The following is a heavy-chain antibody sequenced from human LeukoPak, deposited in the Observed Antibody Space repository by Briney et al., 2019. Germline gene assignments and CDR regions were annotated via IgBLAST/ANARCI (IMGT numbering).Heavy chain of an antibody. D-gene: IGHD5-12*01. Sequence: RSDTLALTCAVSGYPVRSDYNCGWIPHPPERGLEWIGSIYHSGSTYYTPSLKSRVTISVDTSKNQFSLKLSSVTAADTAVYYCARVRHLFAGGRHSGYRGGFDYWGQGTLITVSS. J-gene: IGHJ4*02. CDR3: ARVRHLFAGGRHSGYRGGFDY. V-gene: IGHV4-38-2*01. CDR2: IYHSGST. CDR1: GYPVRSDYN.